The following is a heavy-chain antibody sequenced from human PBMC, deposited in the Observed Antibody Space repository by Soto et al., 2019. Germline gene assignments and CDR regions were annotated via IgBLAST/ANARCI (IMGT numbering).Heavy chain of an antibody. J-gene: IGHJ4*02. CDR1: GFTFSTYS. V-gene: IGHV3-21*01. CDR2: ISRDSSYI. Sequence: LRLSCAASGFTFSTYSMNWVRQAPGKGLEWVSFISRDSSYIYYADSVKGRFTISRDNAKNSLYLQMNSLRADDTAVYYCARGYYDSSGYLYFDYWGQGTLVTVSS. D-gene: IGHD3-22*01. CDR3: ARGYYDSSGYLYFDY.